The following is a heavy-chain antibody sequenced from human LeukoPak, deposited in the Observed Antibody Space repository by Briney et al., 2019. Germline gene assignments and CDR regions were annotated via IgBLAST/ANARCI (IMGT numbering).Heavy chain of an antibody. V-gene: IGHV1-69*13. CDR3: ARDAYGKTDY. D-gene: IGHD4-17*01. Sequence: ASVKVSCKASGGTFSSYAISWVRQAPGQGLEGMGGIIPIFGTANYAQKFQGRVTVTADESTSTAYMELRSLRAEDTAVYYCARDAYGKTDYWGQGTLVTVSS. CDR2: IIPIFGTA. J-gene: IGHJ4*02. CDR1: GGTFSSYA.